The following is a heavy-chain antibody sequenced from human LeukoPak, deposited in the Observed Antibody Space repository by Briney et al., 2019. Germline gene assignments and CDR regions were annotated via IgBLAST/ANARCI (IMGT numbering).Heavy chain of an antibody. CDR2: IYYSGST. CDR1: GGSFSDYY. CDR3: ARPLIGDYYGMDV. V-gene: IGHV4-39*01. Sequence: SETLSLTCAVYGGSFSDYYWGWIRQPPGKGLEWIGSIYYSGSTYYNPSLKSRVTISVDTSKNQFSLKLSSVTAADTAVYYCARPLIGDYYGMDVWGQGTTVTVSS. J-gene: IGHJ6*02. D-gene: IGHD2-21*01.